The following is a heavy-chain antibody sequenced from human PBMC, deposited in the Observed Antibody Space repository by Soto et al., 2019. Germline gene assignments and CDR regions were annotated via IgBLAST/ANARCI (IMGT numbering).Heavy chain of an antibody. CDR3: ASLSGDQQVCDF. V-gene: IGHV3-20*01. D-gene: IGHD3-10*01. CDR1: GFTFEDHG. J-gene: IGHJ4*02. CDR2: ISWDGGTT. Sequence: EVQLVESGGGVARPGGSLRLSCAASGFTFEDHGMSWVRQAPGKGLEWLSDISWDGGTTVYADSVKGRFTVSRNNAKSSLYPKMNSLKPGDTAFYHCASLSGDQQVCDFWGQGTLVTVSS.